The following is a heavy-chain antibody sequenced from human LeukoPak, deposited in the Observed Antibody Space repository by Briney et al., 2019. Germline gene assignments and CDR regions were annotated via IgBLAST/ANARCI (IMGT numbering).Heavy chain of an antibody. CDR2: ISSSSSYI. V-gene: IGHV3-21*01. J-gene: IGHJ4*02. CDR3: ARDGGSGSYWGAYFDY. CDR1: GFTFSNAW. Sequence: GGSLRLSCAASGFTFSNAWMNWVRQAPGKGLEWVSSISSSSSYIYYADSVKGRFTISRDNAKNSLYLQMNSLRAEDTAVYYCARDGGSGSYWGAYFDYWGQGALVTVSS. D-gene: IGHD3-10*01.